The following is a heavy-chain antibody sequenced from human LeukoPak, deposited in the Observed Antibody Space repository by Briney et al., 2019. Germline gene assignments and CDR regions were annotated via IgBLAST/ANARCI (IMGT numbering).Heavy chain of an antibody. CDR1: GYPFTGYG. J-gene: IGHJ5*02. Sequence: GASVKVSCKTFGYPFTGYGLSWVRQAPGQGLEWMAWISGYNGDTRYAQKFQGRVTLTIDTPTTTAYMELRSLTSDDTAIYDCARRPGYDRRLSSLDLWGQGTLVTVSS. D-gene: IGHD5-12*01. CDR2: ISGYNGDT. CDR3: ARRPGYDRRLSSLDL. V-gene: IGHV1-18*01.